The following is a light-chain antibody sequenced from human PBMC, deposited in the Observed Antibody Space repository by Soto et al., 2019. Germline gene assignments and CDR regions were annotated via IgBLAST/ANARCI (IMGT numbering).Light chain of an antibody. V-gene: IGLV2-14*01. CDR3: SSYTSSTSYV. CDR1: SSDVGGYNY. CDR2: EVS. J-gene: IGLJ1*01. Sequence: QSVVTQPASVSGSPGQSMTISCTGTSSDVGGYNYVSWYQQHPGKAPKLMIYEVSNRPSGVSNRFSGSKSGNTASLTVSGLQAEDEADYYCSSYTSSTSYVFGTGTKVTV.